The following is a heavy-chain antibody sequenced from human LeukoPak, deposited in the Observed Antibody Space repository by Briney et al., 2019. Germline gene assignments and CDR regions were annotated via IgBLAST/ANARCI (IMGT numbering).Heavy chain of an antibody. D-gene: IGHD6-13*01. CDR3: ARDYGSSWYGYFDY. J-gene: IGHJ4*02. CDR1: GFTFSSYS. CDR2: ISSSSSYI. Sequence: GGSLRLSCAASGFTFSSYSMNWVRQAPGKGLEWVSSISSSSSYIYYADSVKGRFTISRDNAKNSLYLQMNSLRAEDTAVYYCARDYGSSWYGYFDYWGQGTLVTVSS. V-gene: IGHV3-21*01.